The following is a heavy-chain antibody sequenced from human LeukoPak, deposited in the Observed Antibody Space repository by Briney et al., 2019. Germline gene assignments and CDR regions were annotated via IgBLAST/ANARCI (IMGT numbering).Heavy chain of an antibody. Sequence: ASVKVSCKASGYTFTGYYMHRVRQAPGQGLEWMGWINPNSGGTNYAQKFQGWVTMTRDTSISTAYMELSRLRSDDTAVYYCARALPSSFHDFDYWGQGTLVTVSS. J-gene: IGHJ4*02. V-gene: IGHV1-2*04. CDR2: INPNSGGT. CDR3: ARALPSSFHDFDY. CDR1: GYTFTGYY.